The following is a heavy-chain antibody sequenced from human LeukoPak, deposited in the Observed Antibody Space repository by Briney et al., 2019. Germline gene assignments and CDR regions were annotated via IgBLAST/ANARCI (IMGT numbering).Heavy chain of an antibody. CDR3: ARDDYDDSTRGLDY. CDR1: GVSVSSFY. D-gene: IGHD4-17*01. Sequence: KPSETLSLTCTVSGVSVSSFYWTWIRQPAGKGLEWIGRIYATGNTDFNPSLKSRVTMSIDTSKNQFSLKLSSVTAADTAVYYCARDDYDDSTRGLDYSGQGTLVTVSS. V-gene: IGHV4-4*07. CDR2: IYATGNT. J-gene: IGHJ4*02.